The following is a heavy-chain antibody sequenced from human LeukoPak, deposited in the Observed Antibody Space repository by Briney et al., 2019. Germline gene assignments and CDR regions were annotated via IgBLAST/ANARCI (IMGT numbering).Heavy chain of an antibody. J-gene: IGHJ4*02. CDR2: IIPIFGTA. Sequence: SVKVSCKASGGTFSSYAISWVRQAPGHGLEWMGGIIPIFGTANYAQKFQGRVTITADESTSTAYMELSSLRSEDTAVYYCARDLVVGDYDSSGYFVYWGQGTLVTVSS. CDR3: ARDLVVGDYDSSGYFVY. V-gene: IGHV1-69*13. CDR1: GGTFSSYA. D-gene: IGHD3-22*01.